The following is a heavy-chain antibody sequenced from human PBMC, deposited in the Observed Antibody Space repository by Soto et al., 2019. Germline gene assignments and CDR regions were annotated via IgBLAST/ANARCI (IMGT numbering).Heavy chain of an antibody. CDR1: GGSISSYY. J-gene: IGHJ4*02. V-gene: IGHV4-59*01. CDR3: ARSWSQQGWATAVDY. D-gene: IGHD6-13*01. Sequence: SETLSLTCTVSGGSISSYYCSWIRQPPGKGLEWIGYIYYSGSTNYNPSLKSRVTISVDTSKNQFSLKLSSVTAADTAVYYCARSWSQQGWATAVDYWGQGTLVTVSS. CDR2: IYYSGST.